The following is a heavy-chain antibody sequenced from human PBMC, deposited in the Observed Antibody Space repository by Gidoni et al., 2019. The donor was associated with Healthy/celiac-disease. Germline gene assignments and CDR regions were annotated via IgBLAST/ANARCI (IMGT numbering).Heavy chain of an antibody. CDR1: RFTLRSYA. D-gene: IGHD1-26*01. V-gene: IGHV3-23*01. J-gene: IGHJ4*02. CDR3: AKRTPEYSGSQGY. Sequence: EVQLLESGGGLVPPGGSLRLSCAASRFTLRSYAMSWVRQAAGKGLEWVSAISGSGGSTYYADSVKGRFTISRDNSKNTLYLQMNSLRAEDTAVYYCAKRTPEYSGSQGYWGQGTLVTVSS. CDR2: ISGSGGST.